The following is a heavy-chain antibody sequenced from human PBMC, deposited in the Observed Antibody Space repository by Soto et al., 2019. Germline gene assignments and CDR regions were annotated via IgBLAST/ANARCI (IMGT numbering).Heavy chain of an antibody. J-gene: IGHJ4*02. D-gene: IGHD4-17*01. CDR3: ARAPPNAPDYGDYLYDS. Sequence: GASVKVSCKASGDTFSSDPINWVRQAPGQGLEWMGGIIPISATPNYAQRFQGRVTITADESTRTAYMELTSLTSDDTAMYYCARAPPNAPDYGDYLYDSWGQGTLVTVSS. CDR2: IIPISATP. V-gene: IGHV1-69*13. CDR1: GDTFSSDP.